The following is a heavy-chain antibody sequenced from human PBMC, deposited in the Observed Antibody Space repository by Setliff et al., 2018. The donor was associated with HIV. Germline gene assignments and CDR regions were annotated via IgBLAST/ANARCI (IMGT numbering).Heavy chain of an antibody. CDR3: ARTSIRSGWGRNNWFDP. CDR1: GYSISSGYY. D-gene: IGHD6-19*01. J-gene: IGHJ5*02. CDR2: IYSSGST. V-gene: IGHV4-61*09. Sequence: SETLSLTCTVSGYSISSGYYWGWIRQPAGKGLEWIGHIYSSGSTSYNPSLKSRVTISLDTSKNQFSLKLSSVTAADTAVYYCARTSIRSGWGRNNWFDPWGQGTLVTVSS.